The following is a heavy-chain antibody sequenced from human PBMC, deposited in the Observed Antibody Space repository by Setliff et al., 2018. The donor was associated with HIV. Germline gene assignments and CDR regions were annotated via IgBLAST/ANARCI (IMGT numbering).Heavy chain of an antibody. J-gene: IGHJ3*02. Sequence: PGESLKISCKGSGYSFITYWIGWVRQRPGKGLEWMGIMNPDGSNTRYSPSSQGQVTISVDESISTAYLQWSSLKASDTAFYYCARFYGSYDVGGFDIWGQGTKVTVS. CDR1: GYSFITYW. CDR3: ARFYGSYDVGGFDI. CDR2: MNPDGSNT. D-gene: IGHD3-16*01. V-gene: IGHV5-51*01.